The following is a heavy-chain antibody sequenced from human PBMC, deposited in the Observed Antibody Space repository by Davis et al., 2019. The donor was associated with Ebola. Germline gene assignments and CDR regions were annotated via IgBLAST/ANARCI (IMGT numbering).Heavy chain of an antibody. CDR2: INSDGSST. D-gene: IGHD3-16*01. CDR1: GFTFSSYW. J-gene: IGHJ6*04. Sequence: GESLKISCAASGFTFSSYWMHWVRQAPGKGLVWVSRINSDGSSTSYADSVKGRFTISRDNAKNTLYLQMNSLRAEDTAVYYCALQGGVYYYYGMDVWGKGTTVTVSS. V-gene: IGHV3-74*01. CDR3: ALQGGVYYYYGMDV.